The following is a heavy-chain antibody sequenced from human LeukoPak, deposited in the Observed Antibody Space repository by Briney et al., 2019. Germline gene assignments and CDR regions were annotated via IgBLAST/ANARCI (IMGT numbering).Heavy chain of an antibody. D-gene: IGHD5-18*01. Sequence: SQTLSLTCTVSGGSISSGGYYWSWIRQPPGKGLEWIGYIYHSGSTYYNPSLKSRVTISVDRSKNQFSLKLSSVTAADTAVYYCARATKHQRSGWDTAILGAFDIWGQGTMVTVSS. V-gene: IGHV4-30-2*01. J-gene: IGHJ3*02. CDR3: ARATKHQRSGWDTAILGAFDI. CDR2: IYHSGST. CDR1: GGSISSGGYY.